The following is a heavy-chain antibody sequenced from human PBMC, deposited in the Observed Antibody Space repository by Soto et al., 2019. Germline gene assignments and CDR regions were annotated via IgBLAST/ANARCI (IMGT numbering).Heavy chain of an antibody. D-gene: IGHD1-1*01. Sequence: QVQLVQSGAEVKKPGSSVKVSCKASGGTFSSYAISWVRQAPGQGLECMGGIIPVFATANYAQKCQGRVTINADESTSTVYMELSSLRSEDTAVYYCARGWNDFPHWCQGTLVTVSS. CDR1: GGTFSSYA. J-gene: IGHJ1*01. CDR3: ARGWNDFPH. V-gene: IGHV1-69*01. CDR2: IIPVFATA.